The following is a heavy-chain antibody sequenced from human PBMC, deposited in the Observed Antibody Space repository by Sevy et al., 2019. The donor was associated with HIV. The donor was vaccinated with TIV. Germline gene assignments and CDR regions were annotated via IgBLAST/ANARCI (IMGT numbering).Heavy chain of an antibody. Sequence: LSLTCAASGFTFSTYAMNWVRQAPGKGLEWVSSISGSGRYTYYADSVEGRFTISRDSSKNTLYLQMNSLRADDTAVYYCAKGFCSGGSCPRDYYYYGMDVWGQGTTVTVSS. J-gene: IGHJ6*02. D-gene: IGHD2-15*01. CDR2: ISGSGRYT. V-gene: IGHV3-23*01. CDR3: AKGFCSGGSCPRDYYYYGMDV. CDR1: GFTFSTYA.